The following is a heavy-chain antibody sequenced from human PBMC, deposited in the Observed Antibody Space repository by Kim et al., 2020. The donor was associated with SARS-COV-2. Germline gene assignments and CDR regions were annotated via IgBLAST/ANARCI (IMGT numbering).Heavy chain of an antibody. Sequence: SVKVSCKASGGTFSSYAISWVRQAPGQGLEWMGGIIPIFGTANYAQKFQGRVTITADESTSTAYMELSSLRSEDTAVYYCAPTPGDGYENWFDPWGQGTLVTVSS. J-gene: IGHJ5*02. CDR2: IIPIFGTA. D-gene: IGHD5-12*01. CDR1: GGTFSSYA. V-gene: IGHV1-69*13. CDR3: APTPGDGYENWFDP.